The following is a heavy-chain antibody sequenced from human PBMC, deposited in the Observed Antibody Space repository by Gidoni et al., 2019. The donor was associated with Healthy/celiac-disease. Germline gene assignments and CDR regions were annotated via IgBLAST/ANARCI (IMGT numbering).Heavy chain of an antibody. J-gene: IGHJ4*02. Sequence: QVQLVQSGAEVKKPGSSVKVSCKASGGTFSSYAISWVRQAPGQGLEWMGGIIPIFGTANYAQKFQGRVTITADESTSTAYMELSSLRSEDTAVYYCARESYCGGDCYSHQDYFDYWGQGTLVTVSS. V-gene: IGHV1-69*01. CDR2: IIPIFGTA. D-gene: IGHD2-21*02. CDR1: GGTFSSYA. CDR3: ARESYCGGDCYSHQDYFDY.